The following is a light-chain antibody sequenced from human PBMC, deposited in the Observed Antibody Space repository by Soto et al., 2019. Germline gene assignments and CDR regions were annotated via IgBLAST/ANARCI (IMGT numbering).Light chain of an antibody. Sequence: IVLTQSPATLSVSPGERATLSCRASQSVSSNLAWHQQRPGQAPRLLIYGASTRATGVPARFSGGGSGTEFTLTITSLQSEDFAVYWCQQYNNWPLTFDPGTKVDIK. CDR2: GAS. CDR1: QSVSSN. J-gene: IGKJ3*01. V-gene: IGKV3D-15*01. CDR3: QQYNNWPLT.